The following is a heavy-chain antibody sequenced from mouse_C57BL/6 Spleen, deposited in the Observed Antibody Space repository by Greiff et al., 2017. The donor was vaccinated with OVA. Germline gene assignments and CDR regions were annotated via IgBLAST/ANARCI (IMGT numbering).Heavy chain of an antibody. V-gene: IGHV1-42*01. CDR3: ARPPPDGSSGLLTY. CDR2: INPSTGGT. Sequence: EVKLMESGPELVKPGASVKISCKASGYSFTGYYMNWVKQSPEKSLEWIGEINPSTGGTTYNQKFKAKATLTVDKSSSTAYMQLKSLTSEDSAVYYCARPPPDGSSGLLTYWGQGTLVTVSA. D-gene: IGHD3-2*02. J-gene: IGHJ3*01. CDR1: GYSFTGYY.